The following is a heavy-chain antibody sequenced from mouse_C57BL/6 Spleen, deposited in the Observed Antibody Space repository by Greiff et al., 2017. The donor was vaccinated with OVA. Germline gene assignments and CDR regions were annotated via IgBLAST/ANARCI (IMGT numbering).Heavy chain of an antibody. D-gene: IGHD3-1*01. J-gene: IGHJ2*01. CDR2: IYPRSGNT. CDR3: ARDEENGATGYFDY. Sequence: QVQLQQPGAELARPGASVKLSCKASGYTFTSYGISWVKQRTGQGLEWIGEIYPRSGNTYYNEKFKGKATLTADKSSSTAYMELRSLTSEDSAVYFCARDEENGATGYFDYWGQGTTLTVSS. V-gene: IGHV1-81*01. CDR1: GYTFTSYG.